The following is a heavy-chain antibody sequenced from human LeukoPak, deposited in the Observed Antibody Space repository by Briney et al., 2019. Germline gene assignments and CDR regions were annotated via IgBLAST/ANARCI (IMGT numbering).Heavy chain of an antibody. Sequence: PSETLSLTCAVYGGSFSGYYWGWIRQPPGKGLEWLGEINHSGSTNYNPSLKSRVTISVDTSKNQFSLQLSSVTAADTAVYYCERGRRVRGVIITLSQSPSYGMDVWGQGTTVTVSS. CDR2: INHSGST. D-gene: IGHD3-10*01. J-gene: IGHJ6*02. V-gene: IGHV4-34*01. CDR1: GGSFSGYY. CDR3: ERGRRVRGVIITLSQSPSYGMDV.